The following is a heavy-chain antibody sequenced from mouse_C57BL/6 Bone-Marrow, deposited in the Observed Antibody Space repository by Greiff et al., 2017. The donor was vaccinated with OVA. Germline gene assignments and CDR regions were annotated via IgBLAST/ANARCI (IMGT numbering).Heavy chain of an antibody. D-gene: IGHD2-2*01. CDR2: IHPSDSDT. J-gene: IGHJ2*01. CDR3: AMRGLWLRRKGYFDY. V-gene: IGHV1-74*01. Sequence: QVQLKQPGAELVKPGASVKVSCKASGYTFTSYWMHWVKQRPGQGLEWIGRIHPSDSDTNYNQKFKGKATLPVDTSSRTAYMQLSSLTSEDSAVYYCAMRGLWLRRKGYFDYWGQGTTLTVSS. CDR1: GYTFTSYW.